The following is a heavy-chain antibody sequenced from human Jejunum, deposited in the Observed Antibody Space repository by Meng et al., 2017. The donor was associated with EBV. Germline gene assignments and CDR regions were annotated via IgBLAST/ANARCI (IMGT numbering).Heavy chain of an antibody. V-gene: IGHV4-4*02. D-gene: IGHD5-12*01. CDR3: ATSMSGYSYGYS. CDR1: GASISSSHW. Sequence: QVPVEEAGPGLVQSSGTLSLTCAVSGASISSSHWWSWVRQAPGEGLEWIGEIYYTGRTNYNPSLKSRVSMSIDKSKNQFSLNLNSVTVADTAVYYCATSMSGYSYGYSWGQGTLVTVSS. J-gene: IGHJ5*02. CDR2: IYYTGRT.